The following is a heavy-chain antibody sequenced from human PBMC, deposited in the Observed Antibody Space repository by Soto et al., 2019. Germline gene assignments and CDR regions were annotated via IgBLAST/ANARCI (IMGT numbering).Heavy chain of an antibody. J-gene: IGHJ4*02. V-gene: IGHV3-33*01. CDR2: IWYDGSNK. D-gene: IGHD6-13*01. CDR3: ASTSGIAAAFAY. CDR1: GFTFSSYG. Sequence: GGSLRLSCAASGFTFSSYGMHWVRQAPGKGLEWVAVIWYDGSNKYYADSVKGRFTISRDNSKNTLYLQMNSLRAEDTAVYYCASTSGIAAAFAYCGQGTLVPGSS.